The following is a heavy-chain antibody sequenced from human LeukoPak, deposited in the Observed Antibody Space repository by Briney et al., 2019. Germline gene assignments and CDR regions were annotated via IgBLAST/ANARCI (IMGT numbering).Heavy chain of an antibody. CDR2: INHSGST. CDR1: GGSFSGYY. J-gene: IGHJ4*02. Sequence: SETLSLTCAVYGGSFSGYYWSWIRQPPGKGLEWIGEINHSGSTNYNPSLKSRVTISVDTSKNQFSLKLSSVTAADTAVYYCARGRYNWNYVRGYFDYWAREPWSPSPQ. V-gene: IGHV4-34*01. CDR3: ARGRYNWNYVRGYFDY. D-gene: IGHD1-7*01.